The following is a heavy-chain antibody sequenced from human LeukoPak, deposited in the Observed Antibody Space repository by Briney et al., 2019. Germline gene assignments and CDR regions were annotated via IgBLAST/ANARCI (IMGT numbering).Heavy chain of an antibody. Sequence: GASLRLSCVASGFTFSSYAMSWVRQAPGKGLEWVSAITGSGGNTYYADSVKGRFTISRDNSKNTVFLQMNSLRAEDTAVYYCAKWGDYDVLTGYYVSDYWGQGTLVTVSS. D-gene: IGHD3-9*01. CDR2: ITGSGGNT. J-gene: IGHJ4*02. CDR3: AKWGDYDVLTGYYVSDY. V-gene: IGHV3-23*01. CDR1: GFTFSSYA.